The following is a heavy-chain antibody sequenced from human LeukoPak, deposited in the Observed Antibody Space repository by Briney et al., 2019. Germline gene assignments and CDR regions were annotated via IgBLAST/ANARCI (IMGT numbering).Heavy chain of an antibody. V-gene: IGHV3-30*02. Sequence: GGSLRLSCAASGFTFSSYGMHRVRQAPGKGLGWVGFIRYDGRNKYYADSVKGRFTISRDNSKNTLYLQMNSLRAEDTAVYYCAKDLSKGLLYRRGMYYFDYWGQGTLVTVSS. CDR1: GFTFSSYG. CDR2: IRYDGRNK. D-gene: IGHD3-10*01. J-gene: IGHJ4*02. CDR3: AKDLSKGLLYRRGMYYFDY.